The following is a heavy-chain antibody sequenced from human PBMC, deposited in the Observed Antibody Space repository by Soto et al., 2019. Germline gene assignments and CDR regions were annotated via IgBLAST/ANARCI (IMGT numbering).Heavy chain of an antibody. D-gene: IGHD6-19*01. CDR1: GFTFSSYA. CDR2: IGGSGSYT. V-gene: IGHV3-23*01. J-gene: IGHJ5*02. CDR3: AKDNLAPYSKGWAIRFDP. Sequence: DVHLLESGGGLVQPGGSLRLSCAASGFTFSSYAMGWVRQAPGEGLEWVSSIGGSGSYTYYADSVKGRFTISRDNFKSTLYLQMNGLRAEDTAVYYCAKDNLAPYSKGWAIRFDPWGQGTLVTVSS.